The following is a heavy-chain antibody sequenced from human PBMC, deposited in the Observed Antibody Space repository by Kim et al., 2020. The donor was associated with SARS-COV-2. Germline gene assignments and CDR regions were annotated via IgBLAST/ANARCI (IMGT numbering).Heavy chain of an antibody. J-gene: IGHJ6*01. D-gene: IGHD2-21*02. CDR3: ARDGRVSDLHYNGMDV. CDR1: GFTFSSLW. V-gene: IGHV3-7*01. CDR2: IKDVGSEK. Sequence: GGSLRLSCVASGFTFSSLWISWVRQAHGKGREWVANIKDVGSEKYYVDSVKGRFTISRDNAKNSLDLQMNSQRGEDTAVYVCARDGRVSDLHYNGMDVWG.